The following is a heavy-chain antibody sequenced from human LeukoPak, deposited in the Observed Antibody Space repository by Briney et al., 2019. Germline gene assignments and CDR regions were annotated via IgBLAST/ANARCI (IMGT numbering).Heavy chain of an antibody. D-gene: IGHD3-3*01. CDR2: IYYSGST. J-gene: IGHJ3*02. Sequence: SETLSLTCTVSGGSISSSSYYWGWIRQPPGKGLEWIGSIYYSGSTYYNPSLKSRVTISVDTSKNQFSLKLSSVTAADTAVYYCARARLKSDLDAFDIWGQGTMVTVSS. V-gene: IGHV4-39*01. CDR3: ARARLKSDLDAFDI. CDR1: GGSISSSSYY.